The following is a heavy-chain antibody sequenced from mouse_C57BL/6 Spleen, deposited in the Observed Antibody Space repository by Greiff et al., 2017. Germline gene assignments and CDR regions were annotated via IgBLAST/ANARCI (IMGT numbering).Heavy chain of an antibody. CDR1: GYAFSSYW. CDR3: ASSRSYSMDY. J-gene: IGHJ4*01. Sequence: QVQLKESGAELVKPGASVKISCKASGYAFSSYWMNWVKQRPGKGLEWIGQIYPGDGDTNYNGKFKGKATLTADKSSSTAYMQLSSLTSEDSAVYFCASSRSYSMDYWGQGTSVTVSS. V-gene: IGHV1-80*01. CDR2: IYPGDGDT.